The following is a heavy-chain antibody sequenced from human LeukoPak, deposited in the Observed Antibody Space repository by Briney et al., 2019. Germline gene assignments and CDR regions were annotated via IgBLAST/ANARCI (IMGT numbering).Heavy chain of an antibody. CDR1: AASICSYY. D-gene: IGHD1-26*01. V-gene: IGHV4-59*08. CDR3: ARHAGAAPFDH. CDR2: PFYTGTT. Sequence: PSETLSLTSTVSAASICSYYWSWMRPPPGQGLEWIAYPFYTGTTSYNPSLYSRAAISVAASKTQYSRMRSSVAADAAAGYCGARHAGAAPFDHWGQGTLVTVSS. J-gene: IGHJ4*02.